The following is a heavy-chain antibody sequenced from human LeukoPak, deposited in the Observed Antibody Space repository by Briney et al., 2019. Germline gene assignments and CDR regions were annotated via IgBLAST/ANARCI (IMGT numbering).Heavy chain of an antibody. J-gene: IGHJ5*02. Sequence: PGGSLRLSCAASGFTFSDYYMRWLRRAPGKGLEGVSYISSSGSTIYYADSVKGRFTISRDNAKTSLYLQMNSLRAEDTAVYYCARETRWLQLPDWFDPWGQGTLVTVSS. V-gene: IGHV3-11*04. CDR1: GFTFSDYY. D-gene: IGHD5-24*01. CDR2: ISSSGSTI. CDR3: ARETRWLQLPDWFDP.